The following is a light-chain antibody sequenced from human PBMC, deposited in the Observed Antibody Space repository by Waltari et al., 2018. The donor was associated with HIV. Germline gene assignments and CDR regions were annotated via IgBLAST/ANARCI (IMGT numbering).Light chain of an antibody. CDR1: QPISRG. V-gene: IGKV1-12*01. CDR2: AAS. Sequence: DIQMTQPPSSVSASVGDRVTITCRASQPISRGLAWYQHKPGEGPKLLVYAASTLHSGVPSRFTGSGSGTNFSLTINSLQPEDFATYYCQQADSFPITFGQGTRLDTK. J-gene: IGKJ5*01. CDR3: QQADSFPIT.